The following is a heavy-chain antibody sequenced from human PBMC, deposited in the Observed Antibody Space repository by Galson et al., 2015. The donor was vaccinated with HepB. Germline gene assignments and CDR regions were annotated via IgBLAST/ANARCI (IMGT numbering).Heavy chain of an antibody. J-gene: IGHJ6*02. CDR3: ARRYVMMAFGGPIVSDYGMDV. D-gene: IGHD3-16*02. V-gene: IGHV3-66*02. CDR2: IYSSGST. Sequence: SLRLSCAASGFTVSTNYMNWVRQAPGEGLEWVSIIYSSGSTSYADSVMGGFTISRDKSENTVHLQMNSLRPDDTGVYYCARRYVMMAFGGPIVSDYGMDVWGQGTTVTVSS. CDR1: GFTVSTNY.